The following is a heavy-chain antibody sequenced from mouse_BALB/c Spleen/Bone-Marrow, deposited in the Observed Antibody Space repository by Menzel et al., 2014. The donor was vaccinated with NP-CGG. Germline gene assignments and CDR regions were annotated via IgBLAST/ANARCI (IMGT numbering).Heavy chain of an antibody. Sequence: QVQLQQSGAEVVKPGASVKVSCKASGYTFTNYWMQWVKQRPGQGLEWIGEIEPSDSYTNYNQDFKGKATLTVDKSSSTAYMQLSSLTSEDSAVYYCARGRTTVVSDYWGQGTSRTVSS. CDR3: ARGRTTVVSDY. D-gene: IGHD1-1*01. CDR2: IEPSDSYT. CDR1: GYTFTNYW. J-gene: IGHJ2*02. V-gene: IGHV1-69*02.